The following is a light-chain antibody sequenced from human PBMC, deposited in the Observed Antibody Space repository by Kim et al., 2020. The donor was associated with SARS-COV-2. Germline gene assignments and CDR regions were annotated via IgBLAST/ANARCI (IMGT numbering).Light chain of an antibody. CDR1: SLRRYY. V-gene: IGLV3-19*01. Sequence: AMGLTIMITSQRDSLRRYYASWYQQKPGQAPVLVIYGKDSRPSGIPARFSGTRSGDTASLIITGAQAEDEADYYCNSRDSTGEHVVFGGGTQLTVL. CDR3: NSRDSTGEHVV. CDR2: GKD. J-gene: IGLJ2*01.